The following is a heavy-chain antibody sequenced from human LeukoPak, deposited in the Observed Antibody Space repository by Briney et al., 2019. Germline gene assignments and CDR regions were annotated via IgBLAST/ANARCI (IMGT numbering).Heavy chain of an antibody. CDR2: INSDDSST. CDR1: GFTFSDYW. Sequence: PGGSLRLSCAASGFTFSDYWMYWVRQAPGKGLVWVSRINSDDSSTSYADSVQGRFTISRDNAKNTLYLQMNSLRAEDTAVYCCATCVAVPGLPDSWGQGTLVHVSS. V-gene: IGHV3-74*01. J-gene: IGHJ5*01. CDR3: ATCVAVPGLPDS. D-gene: IGHD6-19*01.